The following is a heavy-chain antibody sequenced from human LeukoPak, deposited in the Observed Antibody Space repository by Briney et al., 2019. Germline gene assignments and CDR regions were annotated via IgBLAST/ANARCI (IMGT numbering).Heavy chain of an antibody. Sequence: SETLSLTCTVSGASISGYYWSWIRQPPGKGLEWIGYIYYSGSTNYNPSLKSRVTISVDTSKNQFSLKLSSVTAADTAVYYCARGVTGGWYGDFQHWGQGTLVTVSS. D-gene: IGHD6-19*01. J-gene: IGHJ1*01. CDR2: IYYSGST. CDR3: ARGVTGGWYGDFQH. V-gene: IGHV4-59*01. CDR1: GASISGYY.